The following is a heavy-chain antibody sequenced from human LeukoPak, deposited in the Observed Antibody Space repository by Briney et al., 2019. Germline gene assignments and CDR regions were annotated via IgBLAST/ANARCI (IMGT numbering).Heavy chain of an antibody. CDR3: ARKSLGATTGDY. CDR1: GYTFTSYG. Sequence: ASVKVSCKASGYTFTSYGISWVRQAPGQGLEWMGWVSAYNGNTNYAQKLQGRVTMTTDTSTSTAYMELRSLRSDDTAVYYCARKSLGATTGDYWGQGTLVTVSS. J-gene: IGHJ4*02. V-gene: IGHV1-18*01. D-gene: IGHD1-26*01. CDR2: VSAYNGNT.